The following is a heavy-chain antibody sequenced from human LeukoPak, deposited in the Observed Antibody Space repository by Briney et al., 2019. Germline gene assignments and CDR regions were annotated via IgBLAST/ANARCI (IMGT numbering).Heavy chain of an antibody. D-gene: IGHD3-22*01. J-gene: IGHJ4*02. V-gene: IGHV3-48*03. CDR1: GFTFSSYE. CDR3: PRYYYDSSGYYFDY. Sequence: PGGSLRLSCAASGFTFSSYEMNWVRQAPGKGLEWVSYISSSGSTIYYADSVKGRFTISRDNAKNSLYLQMNSLRAEDTAVYYCPRYYYDSSGYYFDYWGQGTLVTASS. CDR2: ISSSGSTI.